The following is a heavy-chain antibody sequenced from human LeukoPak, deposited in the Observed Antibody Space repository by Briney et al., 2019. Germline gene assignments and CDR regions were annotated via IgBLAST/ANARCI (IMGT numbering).Heavy chain of an antibody. V-gene: IGHV3-23*01. CDR1: GFSLSNFW. CDR3: AKDRGYHYDSSGYYRMDAFDI. J-gene: IGHJ3*02. Sequence: PGESLRLSCTPSGFSLSNFWMSWVRQAPGKGLEWVSSLSGSGDYTNYAGSVKGRFTISRDSSKNTLYLQMNSLRAEDTAVYYCAKDRGYHYDSSGYYRMDAFDIWGQGTMVTVSS. CDR2: LSGSGDYT. D-gene: IGHD3-22*01.